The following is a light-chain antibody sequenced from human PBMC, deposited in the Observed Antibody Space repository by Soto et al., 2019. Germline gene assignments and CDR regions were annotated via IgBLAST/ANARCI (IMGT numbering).Light chain of an antibody. CDR1: TSDVGAYNY. V-gene: IGLV2-8*01. Sequence: QSALTQPPSASGSPGQSVTISCTGTTSDVGAYNYVSWYQQHPGKAPKLMIYEVNKRPSGVPDRFSGSKSGNTASLTVSGLQAEDEGDYYCSSHAGSNMVVFGGGTKLTVL. CDR2: EVN. CDR3: SSHAGSNMVV. J-gene: IGLJ2*01.